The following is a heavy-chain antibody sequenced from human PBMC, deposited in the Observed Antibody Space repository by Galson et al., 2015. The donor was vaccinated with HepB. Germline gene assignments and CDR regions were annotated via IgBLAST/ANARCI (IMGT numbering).Heavy chain of an antibody. Sequence: SVKVSCKASGYTFTGYYMHWVRQAPGQGLEWMGWINPNSGGTNYAQKFQGRVTMTRDTSISTAYMELSRLRSDDTAVYYCAREGYCSSTSCYSWFDPWGQGTLVTVSS. CDR1: GYTFTGYY. D-gene: IGHD2-2*01. V-gene: IGHV1-2*02. CDR3: AREGYCSSTSCYSWFDP. J-gene: IGHJ5*02. CDR2: INPNSGGT.